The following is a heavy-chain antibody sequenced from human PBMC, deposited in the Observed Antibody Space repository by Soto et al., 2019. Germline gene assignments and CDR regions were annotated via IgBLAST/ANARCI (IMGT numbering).Heavy chain of an antibody. CDR1: GYTFTSYY. D-gene: IGHD2-15*01. J-gene: IGHJ3*02. CDR3: ARPPSGSCWPAGAFDI. Sequence: HVQLVPSGAEVKKPGASVKVSCKASGYTFTSYYMHWVRQAPGQGLEWMGIINPSGGSTSYAQKFQGRVTMTRDTSTSTVYMELSSLRAEDTAVYYCARPPSGSCWPAGAFDIWGQGTMVTVSS. CDR2: INPSGGST. V-gene: IGHV1-46*01.